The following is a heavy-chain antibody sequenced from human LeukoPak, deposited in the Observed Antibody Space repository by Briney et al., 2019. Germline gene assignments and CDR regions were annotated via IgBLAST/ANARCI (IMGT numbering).Heavy chain of an antibody. D-gene: IGHD1-26*01. V-gene: IGHV4-4*02. CDR1: GGSISSTNW. CDR3: SRESGAFSPFGY. CDR2: ISLSGLT. J-gene: IGHJ4*02. Sequence: PSGTLSLTCGVSGGSISSTNWWNWVRQPPGQGLEWIGEISLSGLTNYNPSLKSRVTMSLDKSKNHLSLNLTSVTAADTAVYYCSRESGAFSPFGYWGQGTLVTVSS.